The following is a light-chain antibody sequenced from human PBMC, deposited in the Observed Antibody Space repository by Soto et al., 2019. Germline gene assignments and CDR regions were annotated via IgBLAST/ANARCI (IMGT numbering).Light chain of an antibody. Sequence: EIVLTQSPATLSLSPGERVTLSCRASQSVSRDLAWYQQKPGQAPRLLIYDASNRATGIPARFSGSGSGTDFTLTVSSLDLEDCSVYYCQHRSTFGPGTTVDIK. J-gene: IGKJ3*01. V-gene: IGKV3-11*01. CDR3: QHRST. CDR2: DAS. CDR1: QSVSRD.